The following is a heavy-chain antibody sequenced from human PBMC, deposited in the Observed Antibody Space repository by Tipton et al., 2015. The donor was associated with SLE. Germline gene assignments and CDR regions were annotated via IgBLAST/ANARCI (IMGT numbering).Heavy chain of an antibody. Sequence: LRLSCTVSDGSISDYYWTWIRQPAGEGLEWIGRIYASGSTNYNPSLKSRVTISVDTSKNQFSLKLSSVTAADTAVYYCARYGEYQLLWHWFDPWGQGTLVAVSS. CDR3: ARYGEYQLLWHWFDP. J-gene: IGHJ5*02. D-gene: IGHD2-2*01. CDR2: IYASGST. V-gene: IGHV4-4*07. CDR1: DGSISDYY.